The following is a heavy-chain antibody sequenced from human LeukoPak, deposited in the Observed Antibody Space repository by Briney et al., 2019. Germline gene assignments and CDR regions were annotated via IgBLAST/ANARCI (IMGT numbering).Heavy chain of an antibody. Sequence: SVKVSCKASGGTFSSYAISWVRQAPGQGLEWMGGIIPIFGTANYAQKFQGRVTMTRDTSTSTVYMELSSLRSEDTAVYYCARASSVRGGSYHRATSYFDYWGQGTLVTVSS. CDR2: IIPIFGTA. D-gene: IGHD2-15*01. J-gene: IGHJ4*02. V-gene: IGHV1-69*05. CDR1: GGTFSSYA. CDR3: ARASSVRGGSYHRATSYFDY.